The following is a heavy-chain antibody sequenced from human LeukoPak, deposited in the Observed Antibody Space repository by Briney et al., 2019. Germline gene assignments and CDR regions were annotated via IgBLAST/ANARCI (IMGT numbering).Heavy chain of an antibody. CDR1: GFTFSSYA. D-gene: IGHD6-19*01. J-gene: IGHJ4*02. V-gene: IGHV3-23*01. Sequence: GGSLRLSCAASGFTFSSYAMSWVRQAPGKGLEWVSGISGSGGSTYYADSVKGRFTISRDNSKNTLYLQMNSLRAEDTAVYYRAKHPRGIRGSDWLIDYWGQGTLVTVSS. CDR2: ISGSGGST. CDR3: AKHPRGIRGSDWLIDY.